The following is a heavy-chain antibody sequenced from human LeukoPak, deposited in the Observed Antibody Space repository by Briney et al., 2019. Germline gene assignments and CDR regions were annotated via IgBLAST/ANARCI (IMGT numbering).Heavy chain of an antibody. CDR2: IYYSGST. Sequence: SETLSLTCTVSGGSISSGGYYWSWIRQHPGKGLEWIGYIYYSGSTYYNPSLKSRVTISVDTSKNQLSLKLSSVTAADTAVYYCARDLLGYGYFDLWGRGTLVTVSS. CDR3: ARDLLGYGYFDL. CDR1: GGSISSGGYY. D-gene: IGHD7-27*01. J-gene: IGHJ2*01. V-gene: IGHV4-31*03.